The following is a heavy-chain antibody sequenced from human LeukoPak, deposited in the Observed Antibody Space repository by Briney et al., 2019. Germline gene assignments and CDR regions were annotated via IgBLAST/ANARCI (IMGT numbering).Heavy chain of an antibody. Sequence: ASVKVSCKASGYTFTSYGISWVRQAPGQGLEWMGWISAYNGNTNYAQKLQGRVTMTTDTSTSTAYMELRSLRSDDTAVYYCARAVWSGELFGWFDPWGQGTLVTVSS. CDR2: ISAYNGNT. D-gene: IGHD3-10*01. CDR1: GYTFTSYG. V-gene: IGHV1-18*01. J-gene: IGHJ5*02. CDR3: ARAVWSGELFGWFDP.